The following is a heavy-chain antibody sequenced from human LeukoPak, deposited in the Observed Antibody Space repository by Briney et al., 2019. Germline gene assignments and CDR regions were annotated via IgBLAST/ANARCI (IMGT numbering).Heavy chain of an antibody. J-gene: IGHJ4*02. Sequence: GGSLRLSCAASGFTLSRYWMTWVRQAPGKGLQWVANINQDGSELYYVDSVKGRFTISRDNAKNTLYLQMNSLRAEDTAVYYCARDYGEGGYYFDYWGQGTLVTVSS. V-gene: IGHV3-7*01. D-gene: IGHD4-17*01. CDR2: INQDGSEL. CDR1: GFTLSRYW. CDR3: ARDYGEGGYYFDY.